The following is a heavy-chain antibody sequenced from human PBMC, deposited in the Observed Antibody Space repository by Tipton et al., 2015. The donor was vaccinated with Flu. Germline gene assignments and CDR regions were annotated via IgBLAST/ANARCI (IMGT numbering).Heavy chain of an antibody. CDR3: AATMLGASWFDP. J-gene: IGHJ5*02. CDR2: VYTTGNT. V-gene: IGHV4-4*07. D-gene: IGHD2-2*01. Sequence: TLSLTCTVSGDSISRYYCSWIRQAAGKGLEWIGRVYTTGNTNYNPSLKSRVTMSVDTSKNQFSLKLNSVTTADTAVYYCAATMLGASWFDPWGQGTLVTVSS. CDR1: GDSISRYY.